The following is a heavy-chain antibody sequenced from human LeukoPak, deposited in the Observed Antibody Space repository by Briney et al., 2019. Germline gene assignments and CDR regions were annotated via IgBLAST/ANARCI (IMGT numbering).Heavy chain of an antibody. CDR2: IYYSEST. CDR3: ARGRCRNSGCRPYFDY. V-gene: IGHV4-59*01. J-gene: IGHJ4*02. D-gene: IGHD3-22*01. CDR1: GDSISNYY. Sequence: PSETLSLTCTVSGDSISNYYWSWIRQPPGKGLEWIGYIYYSESTNYNPPLKSRVTISTDTSKSQFSLNLRSVTAEDTGIYYCARGRCRNSGCRPYFDYWGQGTLVTVSS.